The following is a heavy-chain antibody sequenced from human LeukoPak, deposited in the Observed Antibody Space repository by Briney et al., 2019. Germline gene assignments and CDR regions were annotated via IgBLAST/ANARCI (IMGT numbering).Heavy chain of an antibody. CDR2: IYPGDSDT. CDR1: GYSFATYW. V-gene: IGHV5-51*01. J-gene: IGHJ4*02. D-gene: IGHD6-19*01. CDR3: ARPGSSGRYRVDY. Sequence: GESLKISCKGSGYSFATYWIGWVRQMPGKGLEWMGIIYPGDSDTRYSPSFQGQVTISADKSISTAYLQWSSLKASDTAMYYCARPGSSGRYRVDYWGQGTLVTVSS.